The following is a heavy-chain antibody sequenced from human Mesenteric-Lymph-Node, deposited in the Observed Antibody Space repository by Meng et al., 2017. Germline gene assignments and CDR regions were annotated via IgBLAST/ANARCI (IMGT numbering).Heavy chain of an antibody. CDR1: GFTFSSYG. CDR3: AKPLFYDSSGYPADDAFDI. J-gene: IGHJ3*02. D-gene: IGHD3-22*01. V-gene: IGHV3-33*06. CDR2: IWYDGSNK. Sequence: GESLKISCAASGFTFSSYGMHWVRQAPGKGLEWVAVIWYDGSNKYYADSVKGRFTISRDNSKNTLYLQMNSLRAEDTAVYYCAKPLFYDSSGYPADDAFDIWGQGTMVTVSS.